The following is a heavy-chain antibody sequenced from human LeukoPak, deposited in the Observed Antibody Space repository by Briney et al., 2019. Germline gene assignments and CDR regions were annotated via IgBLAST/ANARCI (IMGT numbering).Heavy chain of an antibody. Sequence: SETLSLTCAVYGGSFSGYYWSWLRQPPGKGLEWIGEINHSGSTNYNPSLKSRVTISVDTSKNQFSLKLSSVTAADTAVYYCARGVEAGYCSSTSCYRYYFDYWGQGTLVTVSS. CDR2: INHSGST. V-gene: IGHV4-34*01. J-gene: IGHJ4*02. CDR1: GGSFSGYY. D-gene: IGHD2-2*01. CDR3: ARGVEAGYCSSTSCYRYYFDY.